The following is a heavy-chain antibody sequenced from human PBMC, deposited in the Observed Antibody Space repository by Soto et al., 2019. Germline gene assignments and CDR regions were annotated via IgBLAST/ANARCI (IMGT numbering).Heavy chain of an antibody. V-gene: IGHV3-66*01. D-gene: IGHD5-12*01. CDR2: LHSGGST. J-gene: IGHJ6*02. CDR3: ANQGPNSGYDTSSYYYGMDV. CDR1: GFTVRNNY. Sequence: PGGSLRLSCAVSGFTVRNNYMNWVRQAPGKGLEWVSILHSGGSTHYVDSVKGRFTISRDISTNTLYLQMNSLRAEDTAVYYCANQGPNSGYDTSSYYYGMDVWGQGTTVTVSS.